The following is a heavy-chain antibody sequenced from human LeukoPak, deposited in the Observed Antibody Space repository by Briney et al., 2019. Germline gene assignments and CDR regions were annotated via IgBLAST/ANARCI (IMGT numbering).Heavy chain of an antibody. V-gene: IGHV3-66*04. Sequence: GGSLRLSCAVSGFTVSSNYMSWFRQAPGKGLEWVSVIYSGASTYHADSVKGRFTISRDNSKNTLFLQMNSLRAEDTAVYYCARLATLRYSDWWDYRGQGALVTVSS. CDR1: GFTVSSNY. CDR3: ARLATLRYSDWWDY. D-gene: IGHD3-9*01. J-gene: IGHJ4*02. CDR2: IYSGAST.